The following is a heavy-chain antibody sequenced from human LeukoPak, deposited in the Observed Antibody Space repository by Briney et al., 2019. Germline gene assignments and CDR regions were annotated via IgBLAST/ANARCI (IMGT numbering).Heavy chain of an antibody. CDR1: GFTFSTYG. Sequence: GGSLRLSCAVSGFTFSTYGMHWVRQAPGKGLEWVAFIQYEGSNKYYADSVKGRFTISRDNSKNTLYLQMNSLRGEDTAIYYCAKDHCTNGVCYTDYWGQGTLVTVSS. V-gene: IGHV3-30*02. J-gene: IGHJ4*02. D-gene: IGHD2-8*01. CDR2: IQYEGSNK. CDR3: AKDHCTNGVCYTDY.